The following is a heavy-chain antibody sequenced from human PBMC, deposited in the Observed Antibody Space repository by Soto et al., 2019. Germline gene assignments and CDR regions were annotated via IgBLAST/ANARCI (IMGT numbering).Heavy chain of an antibody. V-gene: IGHV1-18*01. CDR3: ARDNYFWSGSLDY. CDR2: ISGYDGNT. J-gene: IGHJ4*02. D-gene: IGHD3-3*01. CDR1: GYTFTTYG. Sequence: ASVKVSCKASGYTFTTYGFSWVRQAPGQGLQWMGWISGYDGNTNYAQKLQGRVSMTTETXXNXXXMXLXXLRXGGTAGYYCARDNYFWSGSLDYWGQGTQVTVSS.